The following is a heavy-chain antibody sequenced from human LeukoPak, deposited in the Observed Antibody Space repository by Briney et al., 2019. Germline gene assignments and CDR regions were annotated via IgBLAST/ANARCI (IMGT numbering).Heavy chain of an antibody. CDR2: ISGSGRTM. J-gene: IGHJ4*02. CDR3: VRDVWYSYDY. Sequence: SGGSLRLSCAASGFTFSSYAMSWVRQAPGKGLEWVSYISGSGRTMSYADSVKGRFTISRDNAKNSLYLQMNSLRAEDTAVYYCVRDVWYSYDYWGQGTLVTVSS. CDR1: GFTFSSYA. V-gene: IGHV3-48*04. D-gene: IGHD3-10*01.